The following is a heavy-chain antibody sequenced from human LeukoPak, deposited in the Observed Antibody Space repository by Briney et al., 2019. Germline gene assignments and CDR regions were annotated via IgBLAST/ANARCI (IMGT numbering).Heavy chain of an antibody. D-gene: IGHD5-12*01. CDR1: GGSFSGYY. J-gene: IGHJ6*02. Sequence: MPSETLSLTCAVYGGSFSGYYWSWIRQPPGKGVEWIGEINHSGSTNYNPSLKSRVTISVDTSKNQFSLKLSSVTAADTAVYYCARVRRVATLQTRYYYYYGMDVWGQGTTVTVSS. CDR3: ARVRRVATLQTRYYYYYGMDV. CDR2: INHSGST. V-gene: IGHV4-34*01.